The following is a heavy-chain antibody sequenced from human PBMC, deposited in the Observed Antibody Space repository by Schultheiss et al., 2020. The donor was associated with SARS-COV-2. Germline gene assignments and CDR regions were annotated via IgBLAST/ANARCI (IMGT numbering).Heavy chain of an antibody. D-gene: IGHD2-15*01. V-gene: IGHV1-69*05. Sequence: SVKVSCKASGGTFSSYAISWVRQAPGQGLEWMGGIIPIFGTANYAQKFQGRVTMTRDTSISTAYMELSRLRSDDTAVYYCAREGSGGNWFDPWGQGTLVTVSS. CDR1: GGTFSSYA. J-gene: IGHJ5*02. CDR2: IIPIFGTA. CDR3: AREGSGGNWFDP.